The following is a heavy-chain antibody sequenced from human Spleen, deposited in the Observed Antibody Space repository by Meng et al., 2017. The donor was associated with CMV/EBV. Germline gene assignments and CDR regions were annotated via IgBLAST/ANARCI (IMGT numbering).Heavy chain of an antibody. D-gene: IGHD3-16*01. CDR2: ISAYNGNT. CDR3: AKDYTPGYDCFDP. Sequence: KASGYTFTSYDISWVRQAPGQGLEWMGWISAYNGNTNYAQKYQGRVTMTTDTSTSTAYMELRSLRSDDTAVYYCAKDYTPGYDCFDPWGQGTLVTVSS. J-gene: IGHJ5*02. V-gene: IGHV1-18*01. CDR1: GYTFTSYD.